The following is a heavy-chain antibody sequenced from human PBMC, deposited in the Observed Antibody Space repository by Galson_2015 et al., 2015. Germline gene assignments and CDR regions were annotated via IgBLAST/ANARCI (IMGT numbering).Heavy chain of an antibody. Sequence: QSGAEATRPVASVSPPCMGSGCAFPSDGGCWVWQSPALVLAWMGWHSAYNGNTNYARKLQRRVTMSTDTSTSTAYRELRRLRSDDTAVYYCARDRRPFTLLGRPLDYWGQGTLVTVS. CDR2: HSAYNGNT. J-gene: IGHJ4*02. CDR3: ARDRRPFTLLGRPLDY. D-gene: IGHD2-15*01. CDR1: GCAFPSDG. V-gene: IGHV1-18*04.